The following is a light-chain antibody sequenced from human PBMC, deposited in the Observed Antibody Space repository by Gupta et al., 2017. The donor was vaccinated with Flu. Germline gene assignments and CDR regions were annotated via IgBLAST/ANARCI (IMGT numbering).Light chain of an antibody. Sequence: EIVLTQTPLSLSVTPGEAASISCRSSQSLLDSDDGNNYLDWYLQRPGQSPQLLIYTVSYRASGVPGRFSGSGSGTDFTLKISRGEAEDVGVYYCMQRLQFPITFGGGTKVEIK. J-gene: IGKJ4*01. V-gene: IGKV2-40*01. CDR2: TVS. CDR1: QSLLDSDDGNNY. CDR3: MQRLQFPIT.